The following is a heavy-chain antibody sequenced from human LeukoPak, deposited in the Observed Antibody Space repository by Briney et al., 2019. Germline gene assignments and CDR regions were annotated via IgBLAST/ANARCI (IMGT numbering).Heavy chain of an antibody. Sequence: SETLSLTCAVYGGSFSRYYWSGIRQPPGKGLEGIGEINHSENTTYNPSLKSRVTISVATSKNQLSLKLSSVTAADTSVYYCARGRANIVVVTGYFDSWGQGTLVTVSS. D-gene: IGHD2-21*02. V-gene: IGHV4-34*01. CDR2: INHSENT. CDR1: GGSFSRYY. J-gene: IGHJ4*02. CDR3: ARGRANIVVVTGYFDS.